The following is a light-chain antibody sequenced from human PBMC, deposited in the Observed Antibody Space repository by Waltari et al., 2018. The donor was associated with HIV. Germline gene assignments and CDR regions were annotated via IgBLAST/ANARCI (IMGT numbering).Light chain of an antibody. V-gene: IGKV3-15*01. J-gene: IGKJ2*01. CDR1: QSVGSK. Sequence: EMVMTQSPATLSVFPGERATLSCRASQSVGSKLAWYQQKPGQAPRLLIYGASSRATGVSARFSGSGSGTEFTLTVSSLESEDFAVYYCQQYENWPYTFGQGTKLEIK. CDR2: GAS. CDR3: QQYENWPYT.